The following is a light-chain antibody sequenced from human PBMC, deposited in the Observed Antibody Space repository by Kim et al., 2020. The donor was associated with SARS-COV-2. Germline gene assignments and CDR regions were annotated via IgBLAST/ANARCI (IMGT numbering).Light chain of an antibody. CDR3: LQDFNYPRT. CDR1: QGIRDD. CDR2: AAS. Sequence: ASVGDRVTITCRASQGIRDDLGWYQQKPGKAPKLLIYAASTLQSGVPSRFTGSGSGTDFTLTISSLQPEDFATYYCLQDFNYPRTFGQGTKVDIK. V-gene: IGKV1-6*01. J-gene: IGKJ1*01.